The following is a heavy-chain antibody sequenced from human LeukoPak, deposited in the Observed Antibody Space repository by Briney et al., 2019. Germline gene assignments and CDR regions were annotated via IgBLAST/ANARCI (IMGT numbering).Heavy chain of an antibody. D-gene: IGHD6-13*01. CDR3: ARGYYSSSWSCAFDI. CDR1: GYTFTGYY. Sequence: ASVKVSCKASGYTFTGYYMHWVRQAPGQGLEWMGWINPNSGGTNYAQKFQGRVTMTRDTSISTAYMELSRLRSDDTAVYYCARGYYSSSWSCAFDIWGQGTMVTVSS. CDR2: INPNSGGT. J-gene: IGHJ3*02. V-gene: IGHV1-2*02.